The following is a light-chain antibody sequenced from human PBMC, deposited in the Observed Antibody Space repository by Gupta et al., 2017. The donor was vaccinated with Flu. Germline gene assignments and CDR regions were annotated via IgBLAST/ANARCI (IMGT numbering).Light chain of an antibody. CDR1: QSISSW. Sequence: GDRVTITCRASQSISSWLAWYQQKPGKPPKLLIYMASTLETGVPSRFAGSGSGTEFTLTISSLQPDDFATYYCQEYNRYSWTFGQGTKV. J-gene: IGKJ1*01. CDR3: QEYNRYSWT. V-gene: IGKV1-5*03. CDR2: MAS.